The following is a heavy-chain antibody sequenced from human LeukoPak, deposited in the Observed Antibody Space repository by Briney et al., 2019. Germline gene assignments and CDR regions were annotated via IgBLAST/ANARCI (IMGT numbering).Heavy chain of an antibody. Sequence: SETLSLTCTVSGGSISSYYWSWIRQPPGKGLEWIGYIYYSGSTNYNPSLKSRVTISVDTSKNQFSLKLSSVTAADTAVYYCARHSVAALISDYWGQGTLVTVSS. D-gene: IGHD2-15*01. V-gene: IGHV4-59*08. CDR3: ARHSVAALISDY. J-gene: IGHJ4*02. CDR1: GGSISSYY. CDR2: IYYSGST.